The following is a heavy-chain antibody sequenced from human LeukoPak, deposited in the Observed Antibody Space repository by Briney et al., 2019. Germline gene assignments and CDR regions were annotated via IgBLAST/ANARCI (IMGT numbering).Heavy chain of an antibody. CDR3: ARDLFSVLRGNYMDV. CDR1: GGSISSYY. Sequence: PSETLSLTCTVSGGSISSYYLSWIRQPPGKGLEWIGYIYYSGSTNYNPSLKSRVTISVDTSKNQFSLKLSSVTAADTAVYYCARDLFSVLRGNYMDVWGKGTTVTVSS. V-gene: IGHV4-59*01. J-gene: IGHJ6*03. CDR2: IYYSGST. D-gene: IGHD3-3*01.